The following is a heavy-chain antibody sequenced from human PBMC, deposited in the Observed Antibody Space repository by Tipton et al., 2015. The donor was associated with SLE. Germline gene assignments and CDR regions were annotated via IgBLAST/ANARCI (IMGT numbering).Heavy chain of an antibody. CDR1: GVSISGYY. J-gene: IGHJ3*02. CDR2: IYHNGAT. D-gene: IGHD6-6*01. CDR3: ATFFGHSSAFPDALGI. V-gene: IGHV4-59*12. Sequence: TLSLTCSVSGVSISGYYCSWIRQPPGKGLEWVGFIYHNGATNYNPSLKSRVTISVETSKNHFSLTLSSVTAADTAVYYCATFFGHSSAFPDALGIWGQGTMVTVSS.